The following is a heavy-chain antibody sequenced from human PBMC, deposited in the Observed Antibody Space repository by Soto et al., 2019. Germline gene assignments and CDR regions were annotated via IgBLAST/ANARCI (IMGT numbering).Heavy chain of an antibody. CDR2: VNDSGNS. V-gene: IGHV4-34*01. J-gene: IGHJ4*02. CDR1: GGSFSGYY. CDR3: ARVLRWLPEEMVDF. D-gene: IGHD5-12*01. Sequence: QVQLHQWGAGQLRASETLSLTCGVSGGSFSGYYWSWIRHPPGKGLEWIAEVNDSGNSNYNPSLKRRVVISVDTLKNEFALIMNTVTAADTGVYYCARVLRWLPEEMVDFWGQGALVTVSS.